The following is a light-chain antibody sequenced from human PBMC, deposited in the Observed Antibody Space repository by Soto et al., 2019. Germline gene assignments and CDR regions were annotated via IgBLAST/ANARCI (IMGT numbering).Light chain of an antibody. Sequence: SYELTQPPSVSVAPGKTARITCGGNNIGGKSVHWYQQKPGQAPVLVISYDTDRPSGIPERFSGSNYDNTSTLTISRVEAGDEADYYFQVWDSYVVFGGGTKLTVL. CDR2: YDT. CDR3: QVWDSYVV. CDR1: NIGGKS. V-gene: IGLV3-21*04. J-gene: IGLJ2*01.